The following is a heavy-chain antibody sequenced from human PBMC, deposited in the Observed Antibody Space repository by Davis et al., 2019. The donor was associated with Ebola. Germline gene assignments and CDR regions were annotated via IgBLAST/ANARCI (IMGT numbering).Heavy chain of an antibody. V-gene: IGHV1-8*02. CDR2: MNPNSGNT. Sequence: ASVKVSCKASGYTFTSYYMHWVRQAPGQGLEWMGWMNPNSGNTAYAQKFKARVTMTRNISIGTAYMELSSLRSEDTAVYYCARELPEGSYWTDSFDIWGQGTVVTVSS. J-gene: IGHJ3*02. CDR3: ARELPEGSYWTDSFDI. CDR1: GYTFTSYY. D-gene: IGHD1-26*01.